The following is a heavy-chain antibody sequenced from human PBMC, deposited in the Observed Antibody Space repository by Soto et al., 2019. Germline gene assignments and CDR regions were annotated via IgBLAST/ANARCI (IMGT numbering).Heavy chain of an antibody. Sequence: QVQLVQSGAEVRKPGASVKVSCKISGDTYKRYYMHWVRQAPGQGLDWMGVINPGGGVTTYAQVFQGRITMTWDTSTGIFHMELSSLKSYDTAVFYCASPSGYSIFFDSWGQGTLVTVSS. D-gene: IGHD3-22*01. J-gene: IGHJ4*02. CDR3: ASPSGYSIFFDS. CDR1: GDTYKRYY. V-gene: IGHV1-46*02. CDR2: INPGGGVT.